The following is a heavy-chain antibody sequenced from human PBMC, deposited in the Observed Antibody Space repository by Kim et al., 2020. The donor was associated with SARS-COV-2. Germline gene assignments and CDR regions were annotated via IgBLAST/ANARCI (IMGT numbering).Heavy chain of an antibody. V-gene: IGHV3-23*01. J-gene: IGHJ4*02. Sequence: VKGRFTISSDSSKKPLDLQMNSLRAEDTAVYYCATFGGRLADFDYWGQGTLVTVSS. CDR3: ATFGGRLADFDY. D-gene: IGHD3-10*01.